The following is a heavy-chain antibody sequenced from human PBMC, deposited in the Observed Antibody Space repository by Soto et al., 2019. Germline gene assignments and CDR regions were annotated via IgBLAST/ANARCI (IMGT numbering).Heavy chain of an antibody. CDR1: GFTFSSYT. CDR2: ISGSDGST. J-gene: IGHJ4*02. V-gene: IGHV3-23*01. CDR3: AKGNGYGDNEAFDY. Sequence: GGSLRLSCAASGFTFSSYTMTWVRQAPGKGLEWVSVISGSDGSTYHADSVKGRFTISRDNSKNTLYLQMNSLRAEDTAVYYCAKGNGYGDNEAFDYWGQGTQVTVSS. D-gene: IGHD4-17*01.